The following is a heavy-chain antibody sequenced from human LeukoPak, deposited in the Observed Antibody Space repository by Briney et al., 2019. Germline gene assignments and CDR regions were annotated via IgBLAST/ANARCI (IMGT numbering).Heavy chain of an antibody. V-gene: IGHV3-21*01. J-gene: IGHJ6*02. Sequence: GGSLRLSCAASGLSFSSNTMNWVRQAPGKGLEWVSSISSSSTYIYYADSLKGRFTISRDNAKNSLYLQMNSLRAEDTAVYYCAREGGTIYYYYGMDVWGQGTTVTVSS. CDR1: GLSFSSNT. CDR3: AREGGTIYYYYGMDV. D-gene: IGHD3-16*01. CDR2: ISSSSTYI.